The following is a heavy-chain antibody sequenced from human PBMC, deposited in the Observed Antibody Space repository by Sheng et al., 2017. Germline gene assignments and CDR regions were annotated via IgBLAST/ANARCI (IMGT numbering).Heavy chain of an antibody. CDR3: AKKRDHPEYSGRRGVHYFDY. V-gene: IGHV3-30*02. D-gene: IGHD1-26*01. J-gene: IGHJ4*02. CDR2: IRYDGSNK. CDR1: GFTFSSYG. Sequence: QVQLVESGGGVVQPGGSLRLSCAASGFTFSSYGMHWVRQAPGKGLEWVAFIRYDGSNKYYADSVKGRFTISRDNSKNTLYLQMNSLRAEDTAVYYCAKKRDHPEYSGRRGVHYFDYWGQGTLVTVSS.